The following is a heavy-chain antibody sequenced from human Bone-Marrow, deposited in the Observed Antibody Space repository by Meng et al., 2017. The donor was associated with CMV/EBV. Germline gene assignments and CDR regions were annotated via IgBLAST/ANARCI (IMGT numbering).Heavy chain of an antibody. CDR2: IYYSGST. V-gene: IGHV4-38-2*02. D-gene: IGHD3-3*02. Sequence: SETLSLTCTVSGYSISSGYYWGWIRQPPGKGLEWIGSIYYSGSTNYNPSLKSRVTISVDTSKNQFSLKLSSVTAADTAVYYCARDSPLASSKFDPWGQGTLVTVSS. J-gene: IGHJ5*02. CDR1: GYSISSGYY. CDR3: ARDSPLASSKFDP.